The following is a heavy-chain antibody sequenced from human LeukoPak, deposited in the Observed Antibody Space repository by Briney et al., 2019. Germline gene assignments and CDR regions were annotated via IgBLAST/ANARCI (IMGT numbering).Heavy chain of an antibody. D-gene: IGHD1-1*01. Sequence: ASVKVSCKASGYIFTGYYMHWVRQAPGQGLEWMGWINPNTGGANYAQKFQGRVTMTRDTSISTAYMELSGLTSDDTGMYYCAKEVHRVSQNWGQGPLSPSPQ. J-gene: IGHJ1*01. V-gene: IGHV1-2*02. CDR1: GYIFTGYY. CDR2: INPNTGGA. CDR3: AKEVHRVSQN.